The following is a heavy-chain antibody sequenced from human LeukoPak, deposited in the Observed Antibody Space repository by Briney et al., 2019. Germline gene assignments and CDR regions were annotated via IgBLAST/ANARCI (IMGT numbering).Heavy chain of an antibody. CDR3: ATGFWSGSRGGY. Sequence: GASVKVSCKASGGTFSSYAISWVRQAPGQGLEWMGGIIPIFGTANYAQKFQGRVTITTDESTSTAYMELSSLRSEDTAVYYCATGFWSGSRGGYWGQGTLVTVSS. J-gene: IGHJ4*02. D-gene: IGHD3-3*01. V-gene: IGHV1-69*05. CDR1: GGTFSSYA. CDR2: IIPIFGTA.